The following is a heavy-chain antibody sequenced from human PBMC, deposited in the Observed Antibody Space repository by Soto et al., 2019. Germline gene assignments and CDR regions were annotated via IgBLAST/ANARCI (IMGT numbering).Heavy chain of an antibody. CDR3: ARPDEGGSYTNHLYYYALDV. Sequence: QVQLVQSGAEVKKPGSSVKVSCKASGGTFRSYSISWVRQAPGQGLEWMGGIIPIFDITNYAQKFQGRVTITADESTNTAYMELISMGSDDTDVYSLARPDEGGSYTNHLYYYALDVWGQGTTVTV. D-gene: IGHD1-26*01. V-gene: IGHV1-69*01. CDR2: IIPIFDIT. J-gene: IGHJ6*02. CDR1: GGTFRSYS.